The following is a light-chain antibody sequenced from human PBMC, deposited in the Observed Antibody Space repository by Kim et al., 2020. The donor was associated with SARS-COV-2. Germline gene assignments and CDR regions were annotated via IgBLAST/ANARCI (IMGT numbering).Light chain of an antibody. J-gene: IGKJ1*01. CDR2: GAS. CDR3: QQYNNWPPT. Sequence: VSPGESATLSCRASQSVSSNLAWYQQKPGQAPRLLIYGASNRATGIPARFSGSGSGTEFTLTISSLQSEDFAVYYCQQYNNWPPTFGQGTKVDIK. CDR1: QSVSSN. V-gene: IGKV3-15*01.